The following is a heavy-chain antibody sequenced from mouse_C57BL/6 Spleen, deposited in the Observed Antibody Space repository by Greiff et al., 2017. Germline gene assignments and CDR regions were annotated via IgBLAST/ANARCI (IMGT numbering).Heavy chain of an antibody. CDR1: GFTFSSYA. Sequence: EVHLVESGGGLVKPGGSLKLSCAASGFTFSSYAMSWVRQTPEKRLEWVATISDGGSYTYYPDNVKGRFTISRDNAKNNLYLQMSHLKSEDTAMYYCARDGTGTFFAYWGQGTLVTVSA. CDR2: ISDGGSYT. CDR3: ARDGTGTFFAY. D-gene: IGHD4-1*01. V-gene: IGHV5-4*01. J-gene: IGHJ3*01.